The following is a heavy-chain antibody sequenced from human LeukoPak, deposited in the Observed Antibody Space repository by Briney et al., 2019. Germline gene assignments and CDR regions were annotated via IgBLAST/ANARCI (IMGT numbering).Heavy chain of an antibody. CDR1: GGTFSSYA. V-gene: IGHV1-69*13. D-gene: IGHD3-22*01. CDR3: ARDTAYYDSSGYYRSDAFDI. CDR2: IIPIFGTA. J-gene: IGHJ3*02. Sequence: SVKVSCKASGGTFSSYAISWVRQAPGQGLEWMGGIIPIFGTANYAQKFQGRVTITADESTSTAYMGLSSLRSEDTAAYYCARDTAYYDSSGYYRSDAFDIWGQGTMVTVSS.